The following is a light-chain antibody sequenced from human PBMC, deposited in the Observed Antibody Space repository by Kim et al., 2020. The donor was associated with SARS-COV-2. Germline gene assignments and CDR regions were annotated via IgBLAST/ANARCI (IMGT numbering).Light chain of an antibody. CDR2: GNT. Sequence: QRVTISCPGSSSNIGAGYVVHWYQQVPRTAPRLLIHGNTNRPSGVPDRFSGSKSGTSASLAITGLQAEDEADYYCQSYDSSLSGWVFGGGTKLPVL. CDR3: QSYDSSLSGWV. CDR1: SSNIGAGYV. J-gene: IGLJ3*02. V-gene: IGLV1-40*01.